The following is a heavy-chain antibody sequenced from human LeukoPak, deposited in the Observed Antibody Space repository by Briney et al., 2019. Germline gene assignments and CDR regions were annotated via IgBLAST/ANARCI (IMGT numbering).Heavy chain of an antibody. D-gene: IGHD3-22*01. V-gene: IGHV3-48*01. Sequence: GGSLRLSCSASGFTFNVYSMSWVRQAPGKGLEWVSYITKNSNDIYYADSVKGRFTISRDNAKNSLFLQMNNLRAEDTAVYYCAKTLLDSSGYYYAGSDCWGRGILVTVST. CDR1: GFTFNVYS. CDR3: AKTLLDSSGYYYAGSDC. J-gene: IGHJ4*02. CDR2: ITKNSNDI.